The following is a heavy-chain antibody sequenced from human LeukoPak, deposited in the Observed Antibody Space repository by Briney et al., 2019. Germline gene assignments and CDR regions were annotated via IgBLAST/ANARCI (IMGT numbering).Heavy chain of an antibody. J-gene: IGHJ5*02. CDR2: INHSGST. CDR1: GGSFSGYY. Sequence: SETLSLTCAVYGGSFSGYYWSWIRQPPGKGLGWIGEINHSGSTNYNPSLKSRVTISVDTSKNQFSLKLSSVTAADTAVYYCARGFARRELLANWFDPWGQGTLVTVSS. CDR3: ARGFARRELLANWFDP. D-gene: IGHD1-26*01. V-gene: IGHV4-34*01.